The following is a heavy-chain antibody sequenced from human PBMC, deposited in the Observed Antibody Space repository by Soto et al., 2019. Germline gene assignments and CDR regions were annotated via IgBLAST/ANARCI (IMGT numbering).Heavy chain of an antibody. Sequence: EVQLLESGGGWVQPGGSLRPTFQASGSTFSNYAVSWVPQAQGKGRGWVSTISGGGGSTYYADSVKGRLTISRDNSKNTLYLQMNSLRAEDTAVYYCAKDQGSSWYEIDYWGQGTLVTVSS. V-gene: IGHV3-23*01. CDR1: GSTFSNYA. CDR2: ISGGGGST. J-gene: IGHJ4*02. CDR3: AKDQGSSWYEIDY. D-gene: IGHD6-13*01.